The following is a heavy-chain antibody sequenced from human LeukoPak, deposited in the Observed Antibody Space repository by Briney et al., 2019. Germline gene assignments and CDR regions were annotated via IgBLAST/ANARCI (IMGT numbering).Heavy chain of an antibody. V-gene: IGHV4-59*01. CDR3: ARYVWGSYPTFEDY. J-gene: IGHJ4*02. CDR1: GASITSYY. CDR2: ISSSGST. D-gene: IGHD3-16*02. Sequence: PSESLSLTCTVYGASITSYYWSWNRQPPGEGLEWIGYISSSGSTNYNPSLKSRVTISVDTSKNQFSLKLSSVTAADTAVYYCARYVWGSYPTFEDYWGQGTLVTVSS.